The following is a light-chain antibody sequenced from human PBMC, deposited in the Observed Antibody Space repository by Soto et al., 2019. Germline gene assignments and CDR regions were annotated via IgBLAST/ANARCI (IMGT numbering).Light chain of an antibody. J-gene: IGLJ1*01. Sequence: QSVLTQPPSASGTPGQRVTISCSGSSSNIGSNKVNWYQQLPGAAPKVLVYGNDQRPSGVPDRFSGSKSGTSASLAISGLQSGDEGDYYCAAWDDSLNGFYVFGTGTKVTVL. CDR3: AAWDDSLNGFYV. V-gene: IGLV1-44*01. CDR1: SSNIGSNK. CDR2: GND.